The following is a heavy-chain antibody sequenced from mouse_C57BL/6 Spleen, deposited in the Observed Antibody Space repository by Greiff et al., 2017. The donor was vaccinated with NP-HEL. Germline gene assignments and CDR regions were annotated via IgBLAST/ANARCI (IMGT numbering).Heavy chain of an antibody. Sequence: EVKLQESGPGLAKPSQTLSLTCSVTGYSITSDYWNWIRKFPGNKLEYMGYISYSGSTYYNPSLKSRISITRDTSKNQYYLQLNSVTTEDTATYYCARYSYGSSRYWYFDVWGTGTTVTVSS. D-gene: IGHD1-1*01. V-gene: IGHV3-8*01. CDR3: ARYSYGSSRYWYFDV. J-gene: IGHJ1*03. CDR1: GYSITSDY. CDR2: ISYSGST.